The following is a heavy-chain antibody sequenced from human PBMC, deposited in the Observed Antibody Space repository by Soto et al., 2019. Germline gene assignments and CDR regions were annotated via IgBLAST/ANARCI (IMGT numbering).Heavy chain of an antibody. CDR3: ARGVTTVTTFDY. Sequence: QLQLQESGSGLVXPXXTLSLTCAVSGGSISSGGYSCNWIRQPPGKGLEWIGYIYHSGSTYYNPSLKSRVTISVDRSKNQFSLKLSSVTAADTAVYYCARGVTTVTTFDYWGQGTLVTVSS. D-gene: IGHD4-17*01. CDR1: GGSISSGGYS. CDR2: IYHSGST. J-gene: IGHJ4*02. V-gene: IGHV4-30-2*01.